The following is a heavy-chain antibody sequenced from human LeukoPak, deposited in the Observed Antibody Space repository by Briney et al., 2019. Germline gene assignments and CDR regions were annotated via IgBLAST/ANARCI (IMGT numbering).Heavy chain of an antibody. D-gene: IGHD3-9*01. Sequence: ASVKVSCKASGGTFSSYAISWVRQAPGQGLEWMGGIIPTFGTANYAQKFQGRVTITADESTSTAYMELSSLRSEDTAVYYCARVLRYFDWLLAAGAFDIWGQGTMVTVSS. CDR2: IIPTFGTA. V-gene: IGHV1-69*01. CDR3: ARVLRYFDWLLAAGAFDI. CDR1: GGTFSSYA. J-gene: IGHJ3*02.